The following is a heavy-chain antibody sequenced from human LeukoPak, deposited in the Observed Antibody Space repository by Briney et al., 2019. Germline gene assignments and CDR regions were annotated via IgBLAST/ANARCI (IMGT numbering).Heavy chain of an antibody. Sequence: SETLSLTCTVSGGSVTSRGYYWNWIRQHPGKGLEWIGYIYYSGNTYYNPSLESRATVSLDTSKNQFSLRLTSVTAADTAVYYCARRFPVAGYFDYWGQGALVTVSS. J-gene: IGHJ4*02. CDR1: GGSVTSRGYY. D-gene: IGHD6-19*01. V-gene: IGHV4-31*03. CDR2: IYYSGNT. CDR3: ARRFPVAGYFDY.